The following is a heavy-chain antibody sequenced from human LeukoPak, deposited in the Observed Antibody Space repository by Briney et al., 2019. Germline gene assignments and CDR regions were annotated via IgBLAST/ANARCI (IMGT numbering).Heavy chain of an antibody. Sequence: GGTLRLSCAASGFIFSNYNMNWVCQAPGEGLGRVSYIRSSSSTIYNADSVRGRLTISRDNAKNPLYLQMNSLRDEDTAVYYCARDRVTGSFDIWGHGTMVTVS. CDR2: IRSSSSTI. CDR3: ARDRVTGSFDI. V-gene: IGHV3-48*02. J-gene: IGHJ3*02. D-gene: IGHD3-10*01. CDR1: GFIFSNYN.